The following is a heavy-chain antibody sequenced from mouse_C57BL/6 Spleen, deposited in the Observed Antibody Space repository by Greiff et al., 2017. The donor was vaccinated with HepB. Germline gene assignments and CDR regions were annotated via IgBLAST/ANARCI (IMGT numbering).Heavy chain of an antibody. Sequence: QVQLQQPGAELVMPGASVKLSCKASGYTFTSYWMHWVKQRPGQGLEWIGEIDPSDSYTNYNQKFKGKSTLTVDKSSSTAYMQLSSLTSEDSAVYYCSRRGYSNYEGYAMDYWGQGTSVTVSS. J-gene: IGHJ4*01. CDR1: GYTFTSYW. D-gene: IGHD2-5*01. CDR3: SRRGYSNYEGYAMDY. CDR2: IDPSDSYT. V-gene: IGHV1-69*01.